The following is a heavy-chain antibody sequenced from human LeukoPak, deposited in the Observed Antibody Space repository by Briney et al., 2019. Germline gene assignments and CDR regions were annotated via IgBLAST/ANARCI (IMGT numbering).Heavy chain of an antibody. V-gene: IGHV3-7*03. D-gene: IGHD1-1*01. CDR1: GFTFSNYW. CDR3: ARKGELERRRSWDY. CDR2: IKQDGGEK. Sequence: GGSLRLSCAASGFTFSNYWMSWVRQVPGKGLEWVANIKQDGGEKYYVDSVKGRFTISRDNAKNSLFLQMNSLRAEDTAVYYCARKGELERRRSWDYWGQGTLVTVSS. J-gene: IGHJ4*02.